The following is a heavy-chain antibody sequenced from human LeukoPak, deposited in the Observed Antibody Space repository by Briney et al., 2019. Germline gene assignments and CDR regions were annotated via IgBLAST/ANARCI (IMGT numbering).Heavy chain of an antibody. D-gene: IGHD6-13*01. CDR2: ITSSSTSI. Sequence: GGSLRLSCAASGFTFSTYSMNWVRQAPGKGLEWVSSITSSSTSIYFADSVKGRFTISRDNSKNTMYLQMNSLRAEDTAVYYCAKSGGSSSWTRPFDYWGQTTLVTVSS. J-gene: IGHJ4*02. CDR3: AKSGGSSSWTRPFDY. V-gene: IGHV3-21*04. CDR1: GFTFSTYS.